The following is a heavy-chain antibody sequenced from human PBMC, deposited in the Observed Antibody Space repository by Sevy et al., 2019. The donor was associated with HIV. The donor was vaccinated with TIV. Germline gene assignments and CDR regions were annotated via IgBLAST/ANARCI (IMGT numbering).Heavy chain of an antibody. D-gene: IGHD7-27*01. CDR1: GYTFTSYD. CDR2: MNPNSGNT. V-gene: IGHV1-8*01. Sequence: ASVKVSCKASGYTFTSYDINWVRQATGQGLEWMGWMNPNSGNTGYAQKFQGRVTMTRNTSISTAYMELSSLRSEDTAVYYCYYRGAIRRRRGFTTGDQDYWGQGTLVTVSS. CDR3: YYRGAIRRRRGFTTGDQDY. J-gene: IGHJ4*02.